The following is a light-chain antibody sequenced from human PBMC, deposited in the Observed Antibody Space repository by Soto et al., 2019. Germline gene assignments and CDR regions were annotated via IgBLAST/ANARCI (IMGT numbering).Light chain of an antibody. Sequence: EIVLTQSPGTLSLSPGERATLSCRASQSVSSNYLAWYQQKPGQAPRLLIDGASSRATGIPDRFSGSGSGTDFTLTISRLEPEDFAVYYCQQSGSSPWTFGQGTKVDIK. CDR3: QQSGSSPWT. J-gene: IGKJ1*01. CDR2: GAS. V-gene: IGKV3-20*01. CDR1: QSVSSNY.